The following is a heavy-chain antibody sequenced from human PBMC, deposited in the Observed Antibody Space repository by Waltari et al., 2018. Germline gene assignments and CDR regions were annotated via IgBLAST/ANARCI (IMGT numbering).Heavy chain of an antibody. CDR1: GGSISSYY. V-gene: IGHV4-59*01. D-gene: IGHD3-3*01. CDR3: ARLSGSLTGSNWFDP. J-gene: IGHJ5*02. CDR2: IYYSGST. Sequence: QVQLQESGPGLVKPSETLSLTCTVSGGSISSYYWSWIRQPPGKGLEWIGYIYYSGSTNYNPSLKSRVTISVDTSKNQFSLKLSSVTAADTAVYYCARLSGSLTGSNWFDPWGQGTLVTVSS.